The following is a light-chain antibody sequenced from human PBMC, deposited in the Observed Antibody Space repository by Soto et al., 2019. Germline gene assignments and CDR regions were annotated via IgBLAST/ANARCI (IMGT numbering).Light chain of an antibody. CDR3: CSYAGSDTLV. CDR1: SSDVGGYNY. CDR2: DVT. V-gene: IGLV2-11*01. Sequence: QSALTQPRSVSGSPGQSVTISCTGTSSDVGGYNYVSWYEQHPVKAPKLMIYDVTKRPSGVPDRFSGSKSGNTASLTISGLQAEDEADYYCCSYAGSDTLVFGTGTKVTVL. J-gene: IGLJ1*01.